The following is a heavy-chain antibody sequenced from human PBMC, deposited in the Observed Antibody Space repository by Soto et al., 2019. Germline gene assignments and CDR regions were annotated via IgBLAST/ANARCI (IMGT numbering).Heavy chain of an antibody. CDR1: GGSISTYY. J-gene: IGHJ6*02. Sequence: SETLSLTCSVSGGSISTYYWSWIRQPAGKGLEWIGRIYRSGGTNFNPSLMSRVSMSVDTSKNQFSLKLSSVVAADTAVYYCARGAAAGVDYGMDVWGQGPTVTVSS. D-gene: IGHD6-13*01. CDR2: IYRSGGT. CDR3: ARGAAAGVDYGMDV. V-gene: IGHV4-4*07.